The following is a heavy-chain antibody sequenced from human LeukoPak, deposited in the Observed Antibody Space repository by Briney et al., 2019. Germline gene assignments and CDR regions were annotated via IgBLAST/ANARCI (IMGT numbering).Heavy chain of an antibody. CDR3: ARRDDY. CDR1: GGSISSYY. V-gene: IGHV4-59*12. CDR2: IYYSGST. Sequence: SETLSLTCTVSGGSISSYYWSWIRQPPGKGLEWIGYIYYSGSTSYNPSLKSRVTISVDTSKNQFSLKLSSVTAADTAVYYCARRDDYWGQGTLVTVSS. J-gene: IGHJ4*02.